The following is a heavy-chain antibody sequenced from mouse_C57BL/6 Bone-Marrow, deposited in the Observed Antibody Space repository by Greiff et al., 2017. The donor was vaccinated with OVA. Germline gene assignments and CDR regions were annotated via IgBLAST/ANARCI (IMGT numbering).Heavy chain of an antibody. V-gene: IGHV1-55*01. CDR3: ARGYYDYDGDWFAY. CDR2: IYPGSGST. CDR1: GYTFTSYW. Sequence: QVQLKQPGAELVKPGASVKMSCKASGYTFTSYWITWVKQRPGQGLEWIGDIYPGSGSTNYNEKFKSKATLTVDTSSSTAYMQLSSLTSEDSAVYYCARGYYDYDGDWFAYWGQGTLVTVSA. J-gene: IGHJ3*01. D-gene: IGHD2-4*01.